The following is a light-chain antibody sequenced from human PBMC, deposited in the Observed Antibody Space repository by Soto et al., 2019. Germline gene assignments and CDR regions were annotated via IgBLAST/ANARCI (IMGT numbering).Light chain of an antibody. CDR3: ASYTRTTTLV. V-gene: IGLV1-40*01. Sequence: QSVLTQPPSVSGAPGQRVTISCTGTSSNIGAGYDVHWYQQTPGTAPKLVIYNNNNRPSGVPDRFSGSKSGTSGSLAITGLQAEDEADYYCASYTRTTTLVFGGGTKLTVL. CDR2: NNN. CDR1: SSNIGAGYD. J-gene: IGLJ2*01.